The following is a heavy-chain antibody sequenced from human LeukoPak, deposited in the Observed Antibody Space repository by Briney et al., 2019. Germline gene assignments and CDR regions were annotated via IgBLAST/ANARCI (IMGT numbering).Heavy chain of an antibody. CDR2: ISSSSSYI. CDR1: GFTFSSYA. CDR3: ASQAAYYDSTGSGY. J-gene: IGHJ4*02. V-gene: IGHV3-21*01. Sequence: GGSLRLSCAASGFTFSSYAMNWVRQAPGKGLEWVSSISSSSSYIYYADSVKGRFTISRDNAKNSLYLQMNSLRAEDTAVYYCASQAAYYDSTGSGYWGQGTLVTVSS. D-gene: IGHD3-22*01.